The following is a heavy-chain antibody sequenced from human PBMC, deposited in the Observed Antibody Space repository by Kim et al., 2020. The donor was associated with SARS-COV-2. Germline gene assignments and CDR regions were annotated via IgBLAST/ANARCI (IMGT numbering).Heavy chain of an antibody. CDR1: GFTFSSYA. Sequence: GGSLRLSCAASGFTFSSYAMHWVRQAPGKGLEWVALISYDGSNKYYADSVKGRFTISRDNSKNTLYLQMNSLRAEDTAVYYCARDGGGLIDYWGQGTLVTVSS. CDR2: ISYDGSNK. CDR3: ARDGGGLIDY. V-gene: IGHV3-30-3*01. D-gene: IGHD2-15*01. J-gene: IGHJ4*02.